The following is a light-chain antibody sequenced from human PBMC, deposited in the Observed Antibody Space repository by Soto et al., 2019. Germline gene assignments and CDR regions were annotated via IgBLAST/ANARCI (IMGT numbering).Light chain of an antibody. V-gene: IGLV1-40*01. J-gene: IGLJ2*01. CDR1: SSNIGAGYD. Sequence: QSVLTQPPSVSGAPGQRVTISCTGSSSNIGAGYDVHWYQQLPGTAPKLLIYGNSNRPSGVPDRFSGSKSGTSASLAITGLQAEDKADYSCQSYDSSLSGNVVFGGGTKVTVL. CDR2: GNS. CDR3: QSYDSSLSGNVV.